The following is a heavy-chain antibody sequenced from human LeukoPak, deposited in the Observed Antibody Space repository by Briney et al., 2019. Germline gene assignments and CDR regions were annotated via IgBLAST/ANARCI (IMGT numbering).Heavy chain of an antibody. D-gene: IGHD1-26*01. V-gene: IGHV4-59*08. CDR1: GGSITNSY. CDR2: IYYTGST. CDR3: ARHVAVGETA. J-gene: IGHJ5*02. Sequence: SETLSLTCSVSGGSITNSYWSWIRQPPGKGLEWIGYIYYTGSTTYSPSYKSRVTISVDTSRNQISLKLTSVTAADTAVYYCARHVAVGETAWGQGTLVTVFS.